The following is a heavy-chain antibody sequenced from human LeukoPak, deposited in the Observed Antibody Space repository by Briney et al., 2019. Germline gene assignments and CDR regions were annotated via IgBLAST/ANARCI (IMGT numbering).Heavy chain of an antibody. D-gene: IGHD2-2*01. J-gene: IGHJ4*02. Sequence: TGGSLRLSCAASGFTFTNYWMSWVRQAPGKGPEWVANIKHDESKTYYDDSVKGRFTISRDNAKNSLFLQMNSLRAEDTAVYYCARDASLYCASDTCYWAFDHWGQGTLVTVSS. CDR3: ARDASLYCASDTCYWAFDH. V-gene: IGHV3-7*01. CDR1: GFTFTNYW. CDR2: IKHDESKT.